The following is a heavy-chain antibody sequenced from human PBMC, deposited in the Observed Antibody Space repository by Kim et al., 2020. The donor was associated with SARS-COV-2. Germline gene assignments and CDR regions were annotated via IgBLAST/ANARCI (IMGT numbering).Heavy chain of an antibody. CDR1: GYSFTSYW. Sequence: GESLKISCKGSGYSFTSYWIGWVRQMPGKGLEWMGIIYPGDSDTRYSPSFQGQVTISADKSISTAYLQWSSLKASDTAMYYCARVPPAPLRGYSGYETDAFDIWGQGTMVTVSS. D-gene: IGHD5-12*01. J-gene: IGHJ3*02. V-gene: IGHV5-51*01. CDR2: IYPGDSDT. CDR3: ARVPPAPLRGYSGYETDAFDI.